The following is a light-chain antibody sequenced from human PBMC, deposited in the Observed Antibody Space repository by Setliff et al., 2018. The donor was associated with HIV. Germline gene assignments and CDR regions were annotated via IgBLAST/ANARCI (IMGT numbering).Light chain of an antibody. J-gene: IGLJ3*02. CDR1: TSDIGAYEY. CDR2: EVT. Sequence: QSVLTQPASVSGSPGESITIFCIGTTSDIGAYEYVSWYQLHPGRAPKLLIYEVTNRPSGMSIRFSGSKSGNTASLTISGLQAEDEGDYYCSSYTRTNIWVFGGGTQPDRP. V-gene: IGLV2-14*01. CDR3: SSYTRTNIWV.